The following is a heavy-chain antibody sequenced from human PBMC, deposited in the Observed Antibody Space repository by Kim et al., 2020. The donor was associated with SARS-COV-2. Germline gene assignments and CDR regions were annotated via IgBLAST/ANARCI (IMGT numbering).Heavy chain of an antibody. CDR3: AKARGNVLRFLEWLSPFDP. CDR1: GFNFSSYA. J-gene: IGHJ5*02. CDR2: ISGSGGST. V-gene: IGHV3-23*01. D-gene: IGHD3-3*01. Sequence: GGSLRLSCAASGFNFSSYAMSWVRQAPGKGLEWVSAISGSGGSTYYADSVKGRFTISRDNSKNTLYLQMNSLRAEDTAVYYCAKARGNVLRFLEWLSPFDPWGQGTLVTVSS.